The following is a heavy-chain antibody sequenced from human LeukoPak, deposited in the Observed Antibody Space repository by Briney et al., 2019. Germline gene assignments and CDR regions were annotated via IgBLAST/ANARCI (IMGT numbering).Heavy chain of an antibody. V-gene: IGHV4-59*01. J-gene: IGHJ4*02. CDR1: GGSISSYY. CDR2: IFYTGST. CDR3: AREHGGYYFDY. D-gene: IGHD2-15*01. Sequence: SETLSLTCTVSGGSISSYYWSWFRQPPGKGLEWIGNIFYTGSTNYHPSLKSRVTISVDTSNNQFSVKLSSVTAADTAVYYCAREHGGYYFDYWGQGTLVTVSS.